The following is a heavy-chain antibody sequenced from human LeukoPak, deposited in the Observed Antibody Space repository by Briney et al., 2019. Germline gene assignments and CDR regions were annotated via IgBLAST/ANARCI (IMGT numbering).Heavy chain of an antibody. D-gene: IGHD6-13*01. CDR1: GGSISSSSYY. V-gene: IGHV4-39*01. CDR2: IYYSGST. J-gene: IGHJ5*02. Sequence: SETLSLTCTVSGGSISSSSYYWGWIRQPPGKGLEWIGSIYYSGSTYYNPSLKSRVTISVDTSKNQFSLKLSSATAADTAVYYCARQYSIAAAGPTHHNWFDPWGQGTLVTVSS. CDR3: ARQYSIAAAGPTHHNWFDP.